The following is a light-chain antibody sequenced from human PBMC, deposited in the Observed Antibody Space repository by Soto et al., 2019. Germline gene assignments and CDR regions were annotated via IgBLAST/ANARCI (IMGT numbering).Light chain of an antibody. CDR1: SSDVGGYNY. J-gene: IGLJ1*01. Sequence: QSALTQPRSVSGSPGQSVTISCTGTSSDVGGYNYVSWYQQHPGKAPKLMIYDVSKRPSGVPDRFSGSKSGNTASLTISGLQAEDEADYYCCSYAGSYPLRGFGTGTKLTGL. V-gene: IGLV2-11*01. CDR2: DVS. CDR3: CSYAGSYPLRG.